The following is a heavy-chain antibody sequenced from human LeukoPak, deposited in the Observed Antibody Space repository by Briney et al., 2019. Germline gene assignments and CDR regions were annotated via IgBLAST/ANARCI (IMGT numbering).Heavy chain of an antibody. Sequence: ASVKVSCKASGYTFTGYYMHWVRQAPGQGLEWMGWINPNSGGTNYAQKFQGRVTMTRDTSISTAYMELSRLRPDDTAVYYCARARDRIVVVPAASSPAEYFQHWGQGTLVTVSS. V-gene: IGHV1-2*02. CDR2: INPNSGGT. CDR1: GYTFTGYY. J-gene: IGHJ1*01. CDR3: ARARDRIVVVPAASSPAEYFQH. D-gene: IGHD2-2*01.